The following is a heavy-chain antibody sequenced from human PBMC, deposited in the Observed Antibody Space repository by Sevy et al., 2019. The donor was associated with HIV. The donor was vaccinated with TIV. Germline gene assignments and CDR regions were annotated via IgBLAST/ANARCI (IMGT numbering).Heavy chain of an antibody. J-gene: IGHJ4*02. D-gene: IGHD2-21*01. CDR3: ARVMRRILWWSLDS. CDR2: IRNKANSYTT. Sequence: GGYLRLSCAASGFTFSDYYMDWVRQAPGKGLEWVVRIRNKANSYTTEFSASVKGRFTISRDDSKNSLYLQMHSLKTDDTAVYYCARVMRRILWWSLDSWGQGTLVTVSS. CDR1: GFTFSDYY. V-gene: IGHV3-72*01.